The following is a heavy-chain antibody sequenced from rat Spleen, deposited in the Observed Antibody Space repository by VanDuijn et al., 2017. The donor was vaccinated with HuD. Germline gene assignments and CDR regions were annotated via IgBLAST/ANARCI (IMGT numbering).Heavy chain of an antibody. D-gene: IGHD1-12*02. Sequence: EVQLVESGGGLVQPGRSLKLSCAASGFTFSDYYMAWVRQAPKKGLEWVASISYEGSSTYYGDSGKCRFTISRDNAKSTLYLQMNSLRSEDTATYYCARDYDGSPYYFDYWGQGVMVTVSA. V-gene: IGHV5-22*01. J-gene: IGHJ2*01. CDR1: GFTFSDYY. CDR3: ARDYDGSPYYFDY. CDR2: ISYEGSST.